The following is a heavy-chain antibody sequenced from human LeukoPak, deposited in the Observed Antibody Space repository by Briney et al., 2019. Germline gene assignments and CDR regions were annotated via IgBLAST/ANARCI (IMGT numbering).Heavy chain of an antibody. CDR1: GFPFSSYE. CDR2: ISSSGSTI. V-gene: IGHV3-48*03. J-gene: IGHJ6*04. D-gene: IGHD3-10*02. CDR3: AELGITMIGGV. Sequence: KSGGSLRLSCAASGFPFSSYEMNWVRQAPGKGLEWISYISSSGSTIYYADSVKGRFTISRDNAKNSLYLQMNSLRAEDTAVYYCAELGITMIGGVWGKGTTVTISS.